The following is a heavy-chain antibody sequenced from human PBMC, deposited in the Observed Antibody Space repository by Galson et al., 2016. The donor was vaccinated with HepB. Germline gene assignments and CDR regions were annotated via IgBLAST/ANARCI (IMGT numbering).Heavy chain of an antibody. CDR3: AAEGAGEDWAFVF. Sequence: LRLSCAASGFTVTGNYVAWVRQAPGKGLEWVSVLYSGGPTYYAESVRGRYTISRDSYRNKPHLQMNSLRAEDTAVYYCAAEGAGEDWAFVFWGQGTLVTVSS. CDR1: GFTVTGNY. J-gene: IGHJ4*02. D-gene: IGHD6-19*01. CDR2: LYSGGPT. V-gene: IGHV3-53*01.